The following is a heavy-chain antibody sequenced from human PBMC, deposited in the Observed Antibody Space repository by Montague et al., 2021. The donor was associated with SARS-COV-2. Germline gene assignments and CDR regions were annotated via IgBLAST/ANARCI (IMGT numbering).Heavy chain of an antibody. CDR2: IYYTGST. J-gene: IGHJ4*02. CDR3: ARGSLKYCGGDSCYSTFDY. CDR1: GGSVISPSYY. Sequence: SETLSLTCTISGGSVISPSYYWNWIRRPPGKGLEWIGCIYYTGSTNYNPSLKSRVTMAVDTSRNQFSLKVNSATAEDTAVYYCARGSLKYCGGDSCYSTFDYWGQGTLVTVSS. V-gene: IGHV4-61*01. D-gene: IGHD2-15*01.